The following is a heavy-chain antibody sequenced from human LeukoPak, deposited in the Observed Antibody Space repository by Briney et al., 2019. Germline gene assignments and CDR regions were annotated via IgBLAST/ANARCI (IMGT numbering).Heavy chain of an antibody. CDR2: IYSDGST. D-gene: IGHD1-26*01. Sequence: GGSLRLSWAASGFTVSSNYMSWVRQAPGKGLEWVSIIYSDGSTYYANSVKGRFTTSRDNSKNMLSFQMNSLRAEDTAVYYCARTIVGNGHDAFDIWGQGTMVTVSS. CDR1: GFTVSSNY. J-gene: IGHJ3*02. V-gene: IGHV3-53*01. CDR3: ARTIVGNGHDAFDI.